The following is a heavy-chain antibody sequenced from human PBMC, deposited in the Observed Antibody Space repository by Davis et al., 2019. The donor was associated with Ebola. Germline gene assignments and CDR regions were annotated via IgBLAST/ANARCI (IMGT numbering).Heavy chain of an antibody. D-gene: IGHD5-18*01. CDR3: TTDFSRRTWIQA. J-gene: IGHJ5*02. CDR1: GFTFSNAW. CDR2: IKSKTDGGTT. Sequence: GESLKISCAASGFTFSNAWMSWVRQAPGKGLEWVGRIKSKTDGGTTDYAAPVKGRFTISRDDSKNTLYLQMNSLKTEDTAVYYCTTDFSRRTWIQAWGQGTLVTVSS. V-gene: IGHV3-15*01.